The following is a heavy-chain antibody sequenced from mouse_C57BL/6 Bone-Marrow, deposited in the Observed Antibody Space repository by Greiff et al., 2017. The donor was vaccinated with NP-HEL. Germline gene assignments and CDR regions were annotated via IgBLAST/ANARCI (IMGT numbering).Heavy chain of an antibody. V-gene: IGHV5-15*01. CDR2: ISNLAYSI. Sequence: EVQLVESGGGLVQPGGSLKLSCAASGFTFSDYGMAWVRQAPRKGPEWVAFISNLAYSIYYADTVTGRFTISRENAKNTLCLEMSSLRSEDTAMYYCARHRTGTDWYFDVWGTGTTVTVSS. CDR3: ARHRTGTDWYFDV. CDR1: GFTFSDYG. J-gene: IGHJ1*03. D-gene: IGHD4-1*01.